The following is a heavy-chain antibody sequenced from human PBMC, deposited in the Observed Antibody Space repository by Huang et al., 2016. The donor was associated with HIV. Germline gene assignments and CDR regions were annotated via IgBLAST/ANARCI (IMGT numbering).Heavy chain of an antibody. CDR2: INHSEST. CDR3: ARGQGGYYYYYYMDV. J-gene: IGHJ6*03. Sequence: QVQLQQWGAGLLRPSETLSLTCAVYGGSFSGYYGTWIRQPPGKGLGWIGEINHSESTNYNPSLKSRVTSSVDTSRNQFSLTLTSVTAADTAVYYCARGQGGYYYYYYMDVWGKGTTVTVSS. V-gene: IGHV4-34*01. CDR1: GGSFSGYY.